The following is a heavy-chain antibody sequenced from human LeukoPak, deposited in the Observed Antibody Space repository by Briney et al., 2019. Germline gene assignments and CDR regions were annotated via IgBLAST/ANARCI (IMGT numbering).Heavy chain of an antibody. V-gene: IGHV3-23*01. CDR3: AIDRAPYYDFWSGYYVSSGFDP. D-gene: IGHD3-3*01. J-gene: IGHJ5*02. CDR2: ISGSGGST. CDR1: GFTFSSYA. Sequence: PGGSLRLSCAASGFTFSSYAMSWVRQAPGKGLEWVSAISGSGGSTYYADSVKGRFTISRDNSKNTLYLQMNSLRAEDTAVYYCAIDRAPYYDFWSGYYVSSGFDPWGQGTLVTVSS.